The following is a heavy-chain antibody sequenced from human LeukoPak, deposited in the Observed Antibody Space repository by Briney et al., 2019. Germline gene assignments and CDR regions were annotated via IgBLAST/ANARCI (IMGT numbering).Heavy chain of an antibody. J-gene: IGHJ4*02. CDR1: GFTFSSYG. D-gene: IGHD3-22*01. Sequence: SCKASGFTFSSYGMHWVRQAPGKGLEWVAVISYDGSNKYYADSVKGRFTISRDNSKNTLYLQMNSLRAEDTAVYYCAKDSGYYDSSGYPLDYWGQGTLVTVSS. CDR3: AKDSGYYDSSGYPLDY. CDR2: ISYDGSNK. V-gene: IGHV3-30*18.